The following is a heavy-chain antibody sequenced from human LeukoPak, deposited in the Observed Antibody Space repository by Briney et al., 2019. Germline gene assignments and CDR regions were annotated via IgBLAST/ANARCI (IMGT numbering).Heavy chain of an antibody. CDR1: GYTFTSYD. V-gene: IGHV1-8*01. CDR2: MNPNSGNT. J-gene: IGHJ6*03. D-gene: IGHD2-2*01. Sequence: ASVKVSCKASGYTFTSYDINWVRQATGQGLEWMGWMNPNSGNTGYAQKFQGRDTMTRNTSISTAYMELSSLRSEDTAVYYCARADIVVVPAATTHYYYYYYMDVWGKGTTVTVSS. CDR3: ARADIVVVPAATTHYYYYYYMDV.